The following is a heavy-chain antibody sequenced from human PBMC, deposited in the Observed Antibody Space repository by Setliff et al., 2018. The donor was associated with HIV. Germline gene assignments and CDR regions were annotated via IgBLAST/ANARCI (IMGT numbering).Heavy chain of an antibody. V-gene: IGHV1-46*01. Sequence: ASVKVSCKASGYTFTSYYIHWVRQAPGQGLEWMGIINPSGGSTSYAQKFQCRVTMTRDTSTSTVHMELSSLRSEDTAVYYCSRSYNSGSGYYYDDSFDFWGQGTLVTVSS. D-gene: IGHD3-22*01. CDR1: GYTFTSYY. J-gene: IGHJ4*02. CDR3: SRSYNSGSGYYYDDSFDF. CDR2: INPSGGST.